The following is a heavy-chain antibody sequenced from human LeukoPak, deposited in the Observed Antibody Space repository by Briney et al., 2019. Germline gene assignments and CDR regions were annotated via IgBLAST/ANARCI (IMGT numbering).Heavy chain of an antibody. Sequence: PGGSLRPSCAASGFTFSSYSMKWVRAALGKGLEWVSSISSSSSYIYYADSVKGRFTISRDNAKNSLYLQMNSLRAEDTAVYYCAREITYNWNYDAFDIWGQGTMVTVSS. CDR3: AREITYNWNYDAFDI. CDR2: ISSSSSYI. D-gene: IGHD1-1*01. V-gene: IGHV3-21*01. CDR1: GFTFSSYS. J-gene: IGHJ3*02.